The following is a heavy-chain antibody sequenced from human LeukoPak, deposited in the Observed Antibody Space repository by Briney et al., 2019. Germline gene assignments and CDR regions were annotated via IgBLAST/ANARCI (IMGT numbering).Heavy chain of an antibody. D-gene: IGHD5-12*01. J-gene: IGHJ4*02. CDR1: GFSLSTSGVG. CDR2: IYWDDDK. V-gene: IGHV2-5*02. CDR3: AHSSPGGYDSYFDY. Sequence: SGPTLVKPTQTLTLTCTLSGFSLSTSGVGVGWIRQPPGKALEWLALIYWDDDKRYSPSLKSRLTITKDTSKNQVVLTMTNMDPADTATYYCAHSSPGGYDSYFDYWGQGTLVTVSS.